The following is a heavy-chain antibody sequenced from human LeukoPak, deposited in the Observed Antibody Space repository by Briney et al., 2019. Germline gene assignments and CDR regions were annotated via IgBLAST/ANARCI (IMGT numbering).Heavy chain of an antibody. CDR3: ARELGNYWYFDL. CDR1: GFTFNSYW. CDR2: INSDGSST. V-gene: IGHV3-74*01. D-gene: IGHD7-27*01. Sequence: GGSLRLSCAASGFTFNSYWIHCVRQAPGKGLVWVSRINSDGSSTSYADSVKGRFTISRDNAKNTLYLQMNSLRAEDTAVYYCARELGNYWYFDLWGRGTLVTVSS. J-gene: IGHJ2*01.